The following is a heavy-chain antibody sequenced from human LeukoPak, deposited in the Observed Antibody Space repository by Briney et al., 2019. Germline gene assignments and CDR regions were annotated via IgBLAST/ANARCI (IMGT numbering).Heavy chain of an antibody. CDR2: IYTSGST. V-gene: IGHV4-4*07. CDR3: ARDRYGTHP. D-gene: IGHD4-17*01. Sequence: PSQTLSLTCTYSGSSISSYSWSCIRQPAGNGLEWIGRIYTSGSTTSNPSSKSRVTISGATSKNQSSLNLRSVTAADTAWYYSARDRYGTHPWGQVIPVTVS. J-gene: IGHJ5*02. CDR1: GSSISSYS.